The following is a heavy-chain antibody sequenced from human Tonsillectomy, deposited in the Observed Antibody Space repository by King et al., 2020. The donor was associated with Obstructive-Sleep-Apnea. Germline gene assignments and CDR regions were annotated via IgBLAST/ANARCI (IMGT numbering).Heavy chain of an antibody. CDR3: ARDPVWMRAVAGIDYFDY. CDR2: IYYSGST. CDR1: GGSISSSSYY. Sequence: QLQESGPGLVKPSETLSLTCTVSGGSISSSSYYWGWIRQPPGKGLEWIGSIYYSGSTYYNPSLKSRVTISVDTSKNQFSLKLSSVTAADTAVYYCARDPVWMRAVAGIDYFDYWGQGTLVTVSS. D-gene: IGHD6-19*01. V-gene: IGHV4-39*07. J-gene: IGHJ4*02.